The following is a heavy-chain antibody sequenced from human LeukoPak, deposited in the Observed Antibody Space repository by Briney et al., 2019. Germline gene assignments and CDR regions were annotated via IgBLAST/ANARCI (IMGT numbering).Heavy chain of an antibody. CDR3: VKDLRLDLHRDSLHT. V-gene: IGHV3-9*01. Sequence: GGSLRLSCAASGFTFDDFAIHWGRQPPGKGLQWISSISWDSGSSVYADSVKGRFSIYRDNAKSSHYLDMHSLAPEDTALYYCVKDLRLDLHRDSLHTWGQGTMVTVS. CDR1: GFTFDDFA. CDR2: ISWDSGSS. J-gene: IGHJ3*02. D-gene: IGHD1-7*01.